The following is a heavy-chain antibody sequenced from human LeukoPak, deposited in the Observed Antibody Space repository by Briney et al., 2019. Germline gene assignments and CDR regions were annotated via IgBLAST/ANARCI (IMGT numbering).Heavy chain of an antibody. D-gene: IGHD2-8*01. V-gene: IGHV1-2*02. Sequence: GASVKASCKASGYTFTGYYMHWVRQAPGQGLEWMGWINPNSGGTNYAQKFQGRVTMTRDTSISTAYMELSRLRSDDTAVYYCARASEKFWGLVTNGVCYQLDYWGQGTLVTVSS. J-gene: IGHJ4*02. CDR3: ARASEKFWGLVTNGVCYQLDY. CDR2: INPNSGGT. CDR1: GYTFTGYY.